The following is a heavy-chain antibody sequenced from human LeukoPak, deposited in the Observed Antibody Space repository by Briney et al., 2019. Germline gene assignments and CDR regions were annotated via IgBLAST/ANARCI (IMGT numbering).Heavy chain of an antibody. J-gene: IGHJ4*02. CDR2: ISYDGSNK. Sequence: GGSLRLSCAVSGFTFSSYAMHWVRQAPGKGLEWVAVISYDGSNKYYADSVKGRFTISRDNSKNTLYLQMNSLRAEDTAVYYCAKGWQWLVDWGQGTLVTVSS. V-gene: IGHV3-30*04. D-gene: IGHD6-19*01. CDR1: GFTFSSYA. CDR3: AKGWQWLVD.